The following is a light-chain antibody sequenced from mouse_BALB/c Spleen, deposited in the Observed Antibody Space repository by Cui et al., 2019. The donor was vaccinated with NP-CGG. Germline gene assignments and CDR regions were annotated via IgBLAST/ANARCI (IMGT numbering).Light chain of an antibody. CDR1: TRAVTTSNY. J-gene: IGLJ1*01. V-gene: IGLV1*01. Sequence: AVVNHQSALPTSPGETVTLTCRSSTRAVTTSNYANWVQEKPDYLFTGLIGGTNNRAPGVPARFSGSLIGDKAALTITGAQTEDEAIYFCALWYSNHWVFGGGTKLTVL. CDR3: ALWYSNHWV. CDR2: GTN.